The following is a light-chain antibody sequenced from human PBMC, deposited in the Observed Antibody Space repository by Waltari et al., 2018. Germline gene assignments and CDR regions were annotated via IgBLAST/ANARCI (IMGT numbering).Light chain of an antibody. V-gene: IGKV1-33*01. CDR1: QGINKY. CDR2: DAS. CDR3: QLYGNLPPSVT. J-gene: IGKJ5*01. Sequence: DIQMTQSPSSLSASVGDRVTITCQASQGINKYLNCDQQKPGKPPNLLIYDASNLETGVPSRFSGSRSWSHYTLNISSLQPEVIGTYYCQLYGNLPPSVTFGQGKRLEIK.